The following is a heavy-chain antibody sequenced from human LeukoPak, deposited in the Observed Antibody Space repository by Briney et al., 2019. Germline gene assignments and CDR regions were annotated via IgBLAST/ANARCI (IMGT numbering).Heavy chain of an antibody. J-gene: IGHJ5*02. Sequence: SQTLSLTCAISGDSVSSNSAAWNWIRQSPSRGLEWLGRTYYRSKWYNDYAVSVKSRITINPDTPKNQFSLQLNSVTPEDTAVYYCARGGFCSSTSCYREDNWFDPWGQGTLVTVSS. V-gene: IGHV6-1*01. CDR1: GDSVSSNSAA. D-gene: IGHD2-2*01. CDR3: ARGGFCSSTSCYREDNWFDP. CDR2: TYYRSKWYN.